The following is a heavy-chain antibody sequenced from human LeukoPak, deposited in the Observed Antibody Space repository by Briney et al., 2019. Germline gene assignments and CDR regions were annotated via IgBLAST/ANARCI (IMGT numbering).Heavy chain of an antibody. CDR3: ARARYTSGWETLDY. Sequence: GGSLRLSCAASGFTFSSYSMNWVRQAPGKGLEWVSHISSSSSTTIYYADSVKGRFTISRDNAKNSLYLQMNSLRAEDTAVYYCARARYTSGWETLDYWGQGTLVTVSS. D-gene: IGHD6-19*01. CDR1: GFTFSSYS. CDR2: ISSSSSTTI. J-gene: IGHJ4*02. V-gene: IGHV3-48*04.